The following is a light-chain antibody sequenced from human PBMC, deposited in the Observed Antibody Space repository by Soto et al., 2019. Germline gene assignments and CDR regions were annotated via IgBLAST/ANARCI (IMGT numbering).Light chain of an antibody. CDR1: QSVSSN. J-gene: IGKJ4*01. Sequence: ESEKKQSPLTLPLSPGETVTLSCRASQSVSSNLAWYQQKPGQAPRFLIYGASTRATGIPARFSGSGSGTEFTLTISSLQSEDFAVYYCQQDDKWPLPFAGGTIVEIK. CDR2: GAS. V-gene: IGKV3-15*01. CDR3: QQDDKWPLP.